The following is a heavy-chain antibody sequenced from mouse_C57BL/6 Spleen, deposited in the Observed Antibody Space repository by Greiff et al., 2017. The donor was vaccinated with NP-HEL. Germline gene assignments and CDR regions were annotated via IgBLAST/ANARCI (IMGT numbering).Heavy chain of an antibody. J-gene: IGHJ3*01. CDR3: TTRGLRLAY. CDR1: GFNIKDDY. D-gene: IGHD2-4*01. CDR2: IDPENGDT. Sequence: EVQLVESGAELVRPGASVKLSCTASGFNIKDDYMHWVKQRPEQGLEWIGWIDPENGDTEYASKFQGKATITADTSSNTAYLQLSSLTSEDTAVYYCTTRGLRLAYWGQGTLVTVSA. V-gene: IGHV14-4*01.